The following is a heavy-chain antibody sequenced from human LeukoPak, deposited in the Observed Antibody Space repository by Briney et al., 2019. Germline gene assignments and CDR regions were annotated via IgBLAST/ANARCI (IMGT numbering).Heavy chain of an antibody. V-gene: IGHV4-38-2*02. CDR1: DYYINNGYY. CDR2: IYHSGNT. D-gene: IGHD3-10*01. CDR3: ARDLRAHYGSGSLLTDY. J-gene: IGHJ4*02. Sequence: NPSETLSLTCRVSDYYINNGYYWGWIRQPPGKGLEWIGSIYHSGNTYYNPSLKSRVTISVDTSKNQFSLKLSSVTPADTALYYCARDLRAHYGSGSLLTDYWGQGTLVTVSS.